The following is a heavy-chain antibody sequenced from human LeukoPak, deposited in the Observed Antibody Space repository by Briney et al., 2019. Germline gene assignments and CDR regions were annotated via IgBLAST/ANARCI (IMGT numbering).Heavy chain of an antibody. CDR1: ALNVSNNY. V-gene: IGHV3-53*01. J-gene: IGHJ6*03. CDR3: AREGRFSAYYYYYMDV. CDR2: IYSGGST. D-gene: IGHD3-3*01. Sequence: GGSLRLSCTDSALNVSNNYMSWVRQAPGKGLEWVSVIYSGGSTYYADSVKGRFTISRDNSKNTLYLQMNSLRAEDTAVYYCAREGRFSAYYYYYMDVWGKGTTVTVSS.